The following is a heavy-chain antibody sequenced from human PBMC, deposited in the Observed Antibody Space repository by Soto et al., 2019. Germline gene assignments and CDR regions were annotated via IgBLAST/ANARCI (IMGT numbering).Heavy chain of an antibody. D-gene: IGHD3-10*01. Sequence: QVQLVQSGAEVKMPGSSVKVSCKTSGGIFFTSGLSWVRQAPGQGLEWMGGIIPFLGTTNHAQKFQGRVKFTADKSTYTVYLELSDLTFEDTARYYCARETAHRGASGRPLQPGNFDSWGQGTLVTVAS. CDR3: ARETAHRGASGRPLQPGNFDS. J-gene: IGHJ4*02. CDR1: GGIFFTSG. V-gene: IGHV1-69*06. CDR2: IIPFLGTT.